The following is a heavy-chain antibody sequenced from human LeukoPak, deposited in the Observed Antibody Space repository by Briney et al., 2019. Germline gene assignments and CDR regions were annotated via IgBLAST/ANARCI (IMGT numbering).Heavy chain of an antibody. V-gene: IGHV3-23*01. Sequence: GGSLRLSSAASGFTFSSYAMSWVRQAPGKGLEWVSAISGSGGSTYYADSVKGRFTISRDNPKNTLYLQMNSLRAEDTAVYYCARNYDFWSGHPPDYWGQGTLVTVSS. D-gene: IGHD3-3*01. CDR1: GFTFSSYA. CDR3: ARNYDFWSGHPPDY. J-gene: IGHJ4*02. CDR2: ISGSGGST.